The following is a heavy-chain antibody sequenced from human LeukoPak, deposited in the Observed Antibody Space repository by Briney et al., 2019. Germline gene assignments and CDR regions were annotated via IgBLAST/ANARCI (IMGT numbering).Heavy chain of an antibody. Sequence: ASVTVSCKASGYTFTSYYMHWVRQAPGQGLEWMGIINPSGGSTSYAQKFQGRVTMTRDTSTSTVYMELSSLRSEDTAVYYCATTGGDYIYYFDYWGQGTLVTVSS. CDR2: INPSGGST. V-gene: IGHV1-46*01. J-gene: IGHJ4*02. CDR1: GYTFTSYY. D-gene: IGHD4-17*01. CDR3: ATTGGDYIYYFDY.